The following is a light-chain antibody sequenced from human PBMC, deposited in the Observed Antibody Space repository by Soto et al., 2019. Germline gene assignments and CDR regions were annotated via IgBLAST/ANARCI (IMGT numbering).Light chain of an antibody. Sequence: QSVLTQPPSASGTPGQRVTISCSGSSSNIGSNYVYWYQQLPGTAPKLLIYSNNQRPSRVPDRFSGSKSGTSASLAISGLRSEDEADYYCAAWDDSLSAVVFGGGTKVTVL. J-gene: IGLJ2*01. CDR2: SNN. CDR3: AAWDDSLSAVV. CDR1: SSNIGSNY. V-gene: IGLV1-47*02.